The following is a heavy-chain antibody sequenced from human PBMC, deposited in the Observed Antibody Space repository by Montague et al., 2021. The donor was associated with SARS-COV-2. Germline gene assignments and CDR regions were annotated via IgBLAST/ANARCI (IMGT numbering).Heavy chain of an antibody. J-gene: IGHJ4*02. CDR1: GGSISSPDYY. CDR2: ISYAGST. D-gene: IGHD2-2*01. CDR3: AGQLPPYCSTNKCYPYYFDV. V-gene: IGHV4-39*01. Sequence: SETLSLTCTVSGGSISSPDYYWGWIRQSPGKGLEWIGSISYAGSTYHNPSLRSRVSFSRDTSKNHFSLSPNSVTAAATAVYSCAGQLPPYCSTNKCYPYYFDVWGQGALVTVSS.